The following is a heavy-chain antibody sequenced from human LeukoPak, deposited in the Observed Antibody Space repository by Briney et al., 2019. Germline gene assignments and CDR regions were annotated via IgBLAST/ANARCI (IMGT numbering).Heavy chain of an antibody. CDR3: AKDYY. CDR2: ISGDGATT. J-gene: IGHJ4*02. V-gene: IGHV3-43*02. CDR1: GFTFSNAW. Sequence: GGSLRLSCAASGFTFSNAWMSWVRQAPGKGLEWLSLISGDGATTYYADSVKGRFTISRDNIKNSLYLQMNSLRTEDTALYYCAKDYYWGQGTLVTVSS.